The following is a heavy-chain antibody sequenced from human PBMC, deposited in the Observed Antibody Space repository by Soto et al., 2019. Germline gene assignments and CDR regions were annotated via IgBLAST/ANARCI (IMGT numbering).Heavy chain of an antibody. V-gene: IGHV4-59*01. Sequence: QVHLQESGPGLVKPSETLSLTCTVSGASISSDFWSWIRQPPGKGLEWIAYISYSGSTNYNPSLKSRVTISVYTSNNQCSLKVSSVTAADTAVYYWVRGGASSKWLDPWGQGTLVTVSS. J-gene: IGHJ5*02. CDR1: GASISSDF. CDR2: ISYSGST. CDR3: VRGGASSKWLDP.